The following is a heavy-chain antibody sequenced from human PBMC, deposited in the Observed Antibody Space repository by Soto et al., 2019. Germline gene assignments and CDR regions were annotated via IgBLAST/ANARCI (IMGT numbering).Heavy chain of an antibody. D-gene: IGHD3-3*01. CDR2: IYHSGST. J-gene: IGHJ5*02. CDR1: GYSISSGYY. CDR3: ARLGPYDFWSGYRPGNWFDP. V-gene: IGHV4-38-2*01. Sequence: SETLSLTCAVSGYSISSGYYWGWIRQPPGKGLEWIGSIYHSGSTYYNPSLKSRVTISVDTSKNQFSLKLSSVTAADTAVYYCARLGPYDFWSGYRPGNWFDPWGQGTRVTVSS.